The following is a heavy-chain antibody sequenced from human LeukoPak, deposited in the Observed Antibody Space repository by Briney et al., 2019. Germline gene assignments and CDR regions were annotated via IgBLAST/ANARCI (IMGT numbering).Heavy chain of an antibody. Sequence: GGSLRLSCAASGFTFSDYFMSWIRQAPGKGLEWLSHISSSGTGYYTDSVKGRFTISRDNAKNSLYLQMNSLRAEDTAVYYCAELSITMIGGVWGKGTTVTISS. D-gene: IGHD3-10*02. J-gene: IGHJ6*04. CDR1: GFTFSDYF. CDR2: ISSSGTG. CDR3: AELSITMIGGV. V-gene: IGHV3-69-1*02.